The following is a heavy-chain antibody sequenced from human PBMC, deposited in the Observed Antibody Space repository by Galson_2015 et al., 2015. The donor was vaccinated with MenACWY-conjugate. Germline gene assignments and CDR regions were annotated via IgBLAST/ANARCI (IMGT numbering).Heavy chain of an antibody. CDR2: TRNKANSYTT. V-gene: IGHV3-72*01. J-gene: IGHJ4*02. Sequence: SLRLSCAASGFTFSDHYMDWFRQAPGKGLEWVGRTRNKANSYTTEYAASVKGRFIISRDDSRTSLYLQMNSLKTEDTAVYYCAKEEPYTAYWGPSIDCWGQGTLVTVSS. CDR3: AKEEPYTAYWGPSIDC. CDR1: GFTFSDHY. D-gene: IGHD7-27*01.